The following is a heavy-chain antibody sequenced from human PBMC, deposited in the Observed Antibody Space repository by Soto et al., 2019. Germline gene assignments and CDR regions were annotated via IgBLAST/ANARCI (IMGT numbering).Heavy chain of an antibody. CDR1: GVSISSSNW. V-gene: IGHV4-4*02. Sequence: PSETLSLTCAVSGVSISSSNWLSWVRQPPGKGLEWIGEIYHSGSTNYNPSLKSRVTISVDKSKNQFSLKLSSVTAADTAVYYCARSPDSSGYYPRWYYYGMDVWGQGTTVTVSS. CDR2: IYHSGST. J-gene: IGHJ6*02. CDR3: ARSPDSSGYYPRWYYYGMDV. D-gene: IGHD3-22*01.